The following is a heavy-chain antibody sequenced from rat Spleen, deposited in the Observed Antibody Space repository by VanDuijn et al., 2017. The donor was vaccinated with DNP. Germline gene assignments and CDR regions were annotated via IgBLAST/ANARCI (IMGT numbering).Heavy chain of an antibody. CDR3: TTESAGLRVWDY. J-gene: IGHJ2*01. D-gene: IGHD1-4*01. V-gene: IGHV5-20*01. CDR2: ISYDGGST. Sequence: EVQLVESGGGLVQPGRSLKLSCAASGFTFSDYYMAWVRQTPTKGLELVAYISYDGGSTYYGDSVKGRFTISRDNAKSTLYLQMNSLRSEDMATYYCTTESAGLRVWDYWGQGVMVTVSS. CDR1: GFTFSDYY.